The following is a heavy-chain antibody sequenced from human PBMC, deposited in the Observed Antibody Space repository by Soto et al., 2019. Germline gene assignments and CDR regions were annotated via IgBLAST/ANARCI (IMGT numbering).Heavy chain of an antibody. CDR3: ARDPRITGTTQDFDY. CDR1: GYTFTGYY. J-gene: IGHJ4*02. Sequence: SVKVSFKASGYTFTGYYMHWVRQAPGQGLEWMGWINPNSGGTNYAQKFQGRVTMTRDTSISTAYMELSRLRSDDTAVYYCARDPRITGTTQDFDYWGQGTLVTV. D-gene: IGHD1-7*01. V-gene: IGHV1-2*02. CDR2: INPNSGGT.